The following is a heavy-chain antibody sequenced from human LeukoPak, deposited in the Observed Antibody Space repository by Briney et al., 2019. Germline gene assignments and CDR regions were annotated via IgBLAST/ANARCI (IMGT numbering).Heavy chain of an antibody. Sequence: ASVKVSCKASGYTFTSYDINWVRQAPGQGLEWMGWMNPNSGNTGYAQKFQGRVTITRNTSISTAYMELGSLRSEDTAVYYCARGPLSGEFLEWLWDLDYWGQGTLVTVSS. V-gene: IGHV1-8*03. CDR1: GYTFTSYD. CDR3: ARGPLSGEFLEWLWDLDY. CDR2: MNPNSGNT. J-gene: IGHJ4*02. D-gene: IGHD3-3*01.